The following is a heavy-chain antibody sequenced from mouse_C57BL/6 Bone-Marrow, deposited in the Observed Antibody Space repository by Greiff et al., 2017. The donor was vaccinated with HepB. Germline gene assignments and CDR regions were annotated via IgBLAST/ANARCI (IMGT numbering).Heavy chain of an antibody. Sequence: VKVVESGPELVKPGASVKISCKASGYAFSSSWMNWVKQRPGKGLEWIGRIYPGDGDTNYNGKFKGKATLTADKSSSTAYMQLSSLTSEDSAVYFCARTFFDYWGQGTTLTVSS. J-gene: IGHJ2*01. CDR1: GYAFSSSW. CDR2: IYPGDGDT. CDR3: ARTFFDY. V-gene: IGHV1-82*01.